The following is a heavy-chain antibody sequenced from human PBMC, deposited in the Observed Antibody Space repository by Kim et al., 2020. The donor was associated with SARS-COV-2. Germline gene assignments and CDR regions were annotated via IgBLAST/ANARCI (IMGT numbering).Heavy chain of an antibody. V-gene: IGHV3-30*18. CDR2: ISYDGSNK. Sequence: GGSLRLSCAASGFTFSTYGMHWVRQAPGKGLEWVALISYDGSNKYYADSVKGRFTISRDNSKNTLYLQMNSPRPEDTAVYYCAKALLRGVNFYYYGMDVWGQGTTVTVSS. CDR1: GFTFSTYG. D-gene: IGHD3-10*01. J-gene: IGHJ6*02. CDR3: AKALLRGVNFYYYGMDV.